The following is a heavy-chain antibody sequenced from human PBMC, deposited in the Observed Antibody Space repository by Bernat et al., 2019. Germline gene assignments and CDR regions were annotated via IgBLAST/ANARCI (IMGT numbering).Heavy chain of an antibody. D-gene: IGHD3-10*01. Sequence: EVQLQQSGPELVKPGASVKIPCKASGYTFIDYNMDWVKQSHGKSLEWIGDINPNNGGTIYNQKFKGKATLTVDKSSSTAYMELRSLTSEDTAVYYCAVLLRSNFSGYFDVWGTGTTVTVSS. CDR2: INPNNGGT. CDR3: AVLLRSNFSGYFDV. CDR1: GYTFIDYN. V-gene: IGHV1-69-2*01. J-gene: IGHJ6*04.